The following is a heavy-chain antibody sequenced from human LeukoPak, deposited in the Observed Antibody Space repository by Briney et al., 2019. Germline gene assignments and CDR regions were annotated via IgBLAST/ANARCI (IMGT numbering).Heavy chain of an antibody. CDR2: LNSDGSRT. CDR1: GFIFRSYW. D-gene: IGHD5-12*01. CDR3: ARQYSDYDAYIDY. J-gene: IGHJ4*02. Sequence: SGGSLRLSCAASGFIFRSYWIHWVRQAPGKGPVWVSRLNSDGSRTNYADSVKGRFTISRDNAKNTLYLQMNSLRAEDTAVYYCARQYSDYDAYIDYWGQGTLVTVSS. V-gene: IGHV3-74*01.